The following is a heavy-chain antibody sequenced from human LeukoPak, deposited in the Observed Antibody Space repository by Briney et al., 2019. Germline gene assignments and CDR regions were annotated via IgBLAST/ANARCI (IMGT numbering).Heavy chain of an antibody. J-gene: IGHJ4*02. D-gene: IGHD3-22*01. CDR3: ARVDYYDIDFDY. CDR1: GFTFSSYA. V-gene: IGHV3-23*01. Sequence: GGSLRLSCAASGFTFSSYAMSWVRQAPGKGLEWVSAISGSGSSTYYADSVKGRFTISRDNSKNTLYLQMNSLRAEDTAVYYCARVDYYDIDFDYWGQGTLVTVSS. CDR2: ISGSGSST.